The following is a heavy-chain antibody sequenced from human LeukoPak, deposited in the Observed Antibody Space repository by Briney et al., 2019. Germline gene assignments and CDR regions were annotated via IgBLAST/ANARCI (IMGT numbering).Heavy chain of an antibody. D-gene: IGHD2-21*02. CDR1: GYTFTSYG. CDR2: ISAYNGNT. CDR3: ARTVIVMVTAFGMDV. J-gene: IGHJ6*02. Sequence: ASVKVSCKASGYTFTSYGISWVRQAPGQGLEWMGWISAYNGNTNYAQKLQGRVTMTTDTSTSTAYMELRSLRSDDTAAYYCARTVIVMVTAFGMDVWGQGTTVTVSS. V-gene: IGHV1-18*01.